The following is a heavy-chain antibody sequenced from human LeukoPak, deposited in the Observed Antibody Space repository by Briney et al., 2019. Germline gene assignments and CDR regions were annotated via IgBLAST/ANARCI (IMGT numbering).Heavy chain of an antibody. CDR1: GGSISSYY. D-gene: IGHD1-26*01. V-gene: IGHV4-59*01. J-gene: IGHJ4*02. Sequence: KNSETLSLTCTVSGGSISSYYWSWIRQPPGKGLGWIGYIYYSGSTNYNPFLKSRVTISVDTSKNQFSLKLSSVTAADTAVYYCARKVGATKDFDYWGQGTLVTVSS. CDR3: ARKVGATKDFDY. CDR2: IYYSGST.